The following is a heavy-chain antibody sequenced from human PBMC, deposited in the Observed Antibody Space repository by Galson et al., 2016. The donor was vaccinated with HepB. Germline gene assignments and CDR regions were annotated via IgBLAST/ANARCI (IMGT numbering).Heavy chain of an antibody. CDR2: ISSNGDET. V-gene: IGHV3-23*05. CDR1: GFTFSSCA. CDR3: AKRPSGTWGPFDY. D-gene: IGHD1-1*01. Sequence: SLRLSCAASGFTFSSCAMSWVRPAPGKGLEWVSSISSNGDETYYADSVKGRFAISRDNSESTLHLQMSSLGAEDTAVYYCAKRPSGTWGPFDYWGQGNLVIVSS. J-gene: IGHJ4*02.